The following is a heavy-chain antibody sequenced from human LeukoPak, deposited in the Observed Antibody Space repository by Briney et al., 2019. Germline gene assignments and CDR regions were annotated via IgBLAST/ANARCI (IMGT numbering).Heavy chain of an antibody. CDR1: GYSFTSYS. J-gene: IGHJ3*02. D-gene: IGHD3-22*01. CDR3: ARQSYHYESGGYPSNNGFDI. Sequence: TSGESLKISCKGSGYSFTSYSIGWVRQMPGKGLEWMGIIYPGDSDTRYSPSFQGQVTISADKSISTAYLQWSSLKASDTAMYYCARQSYHYESGGYPSNNGFDIWGQGTMVTVSS. CDR2: IYPGDSDT. V-gene: IGHV5-51*01.